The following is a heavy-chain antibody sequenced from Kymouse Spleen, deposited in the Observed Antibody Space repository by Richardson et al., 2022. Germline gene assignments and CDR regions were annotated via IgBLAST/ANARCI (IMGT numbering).Heavy chain of an antibody. CDR1: GFTFDDYA. CDR3: AKDIWFGESYGMDV. D-gene: IGHD3-10*01. Sequence: EVQLVESGGGLVQPGRSLRLSCAASGFTFDDYAMHWVRQAPGKGLEWVSGISWNSGSIGYADSVKGRFTISRDNAKNSLYLQMNSLRAEDTALYYCAKDIWFGESYGMDVWGQGTTVTVSS. V-gene: IGHV3-9*01. J-gene: IGHJ6*02. CDR2: ISWNSGSI.